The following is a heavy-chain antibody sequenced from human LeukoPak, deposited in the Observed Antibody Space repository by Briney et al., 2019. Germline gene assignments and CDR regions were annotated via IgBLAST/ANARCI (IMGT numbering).Heavy chain of an antibody. Sequence: SVKVSCKASGGTFSSYAISWVRQAPGQGLEWTGGIIPIFGTANYAQKFQGRVTITADESTSTAYMELSSLRSEDTAVYYCARERSTDSSAPAPFDIWGQGTMVTVSS. CDR2: IIPIFGTA. J-gene: IGHJ3*02. V-gene: IGHV1-69*13. CDR1: GGTFSSYA. D-gene: IGHD3-22*01. CDR3: ARERSTDSSAPAPFDI.